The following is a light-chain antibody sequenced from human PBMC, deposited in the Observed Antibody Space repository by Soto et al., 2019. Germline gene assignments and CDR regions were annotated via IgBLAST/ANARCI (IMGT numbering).Light chain of an antibody. CDR2: GAS. V-gene: IGKV3-20*01. J-gene: IGKJ4*01. Sequence: EIVLTQSPGTLSLSPGERATLSCRASQSVSSIYLAWYQQKPGQAPRLLIYGASSRATGIPDRFSGSGSGTDFTLTISRLEPEEFAVYYCQQYGSSALTFGGGTKVEIK. CDR3: QQYGSSALT. CDR1: QSVSSIY.